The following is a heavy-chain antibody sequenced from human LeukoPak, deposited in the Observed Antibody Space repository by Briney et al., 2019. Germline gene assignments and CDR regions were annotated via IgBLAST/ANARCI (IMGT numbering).Heavy chain of an antibody. Sequence: PSETLSLTCIVSGGSISGHYWSWIRQPPGKGLEWIGYIDYSGSTNYNPSLKSRVTISVDTSKNQFSLELSSETAADTAVYYCARALRRDAFDIWGQGTMVTVSS. J-gene: IGHJ3*02. CDR1: GGSISGHY. D-gene: IGHD4-17*01. V-gene: IGHV4-59*08. CDR3: ARALRRDAFDI. CDR2: IDYSGST.